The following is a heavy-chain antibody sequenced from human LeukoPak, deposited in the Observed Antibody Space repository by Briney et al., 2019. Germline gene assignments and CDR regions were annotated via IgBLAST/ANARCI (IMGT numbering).Heavy chain of an antibody. V-gene: IGHV4-34*01. Sequence: PSETLSLTCAVYGGSFGGYYWSWIRQPPGKGLEWIGEINHSGSTNYNPSLKSRVTISVDTSKNQFSLKLSSVTAADTAVYYCARTYGSGSQRGYFQHWGQGTLVTVSS. CDR1: GGSFGGYY. J-gene: IGHJ1*01. CDR3: ARTYGSGSQRGYFQH. CDR2: INHSGST. D-gene: IGHD3-10*01.